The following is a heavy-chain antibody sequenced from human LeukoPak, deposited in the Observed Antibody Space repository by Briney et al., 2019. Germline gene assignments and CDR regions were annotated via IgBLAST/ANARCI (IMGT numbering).Heavy chain of an antibody. V-gene: IGHV7-4-1*02. CDR1: GYTFTGYY. Sequence: ASVKVSCKASGYTFTGYYMHWVRQAPGQGLEWMGWINTNTGNPTYAQGFTGRFVFSLDTSVSTAYLQISSLKAEDTAVYYCARDTMVRGVTKWGQGTLVTVSS. CDR3: ARDTMVRGVTK. D-gene: IGHD3-10*01. J-gene: IGHJ4*02. CDR2: INTNTGNP.